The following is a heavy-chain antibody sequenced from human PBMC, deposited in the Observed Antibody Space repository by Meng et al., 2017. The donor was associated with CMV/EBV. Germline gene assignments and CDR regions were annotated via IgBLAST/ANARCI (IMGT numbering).Heavy chain of an antibody. CDR2: IKPNSGGT. Sequence: ASVKVSCKASGYTFTGYYMHWVRQAPGQGLEWMGWIKPNSGGTNYAQKFQGRVTMTRDTSISTAYMELSRLRSDDTAVYYCARFVGYCSSTSCYPKRGLVDYWGQGTLVTVSS. D-gene: IGHD2-2*01. J-gene: IGHJ4*02. CDR3: ARFVGYCSSTSCYPKRGLVDY. V-gene: IGHV1-2*02. CDR1: GYTFTGYY.